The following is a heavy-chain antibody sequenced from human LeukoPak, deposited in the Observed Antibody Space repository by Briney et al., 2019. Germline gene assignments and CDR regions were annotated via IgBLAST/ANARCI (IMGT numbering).Heavy chain of an antibody. D-gene: IGHD6-19*01. Sequence: PGGSLRLSCAASGFTFSDYYMSWIRQAPGEGLEWGSYIRSSGSTIYYADSVKGRFTISRDNSKNTLYLQMNSLRAEDTAVYYCATPRYQWLGYFDYWGQGTLVTVSS. CDR2: IRSSGSTI. CDR3: ATPRYQWLGYFDY. V-gene: IGHV3-11*01. J-gene: IGHJ4*02. CDR1: GFTFSDYY.